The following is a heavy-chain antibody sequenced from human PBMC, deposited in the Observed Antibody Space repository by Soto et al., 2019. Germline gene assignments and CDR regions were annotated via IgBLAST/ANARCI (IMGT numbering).Heavy chain of an antibody. V-gene: IGHV3-11*01. CDR2: ISSSGTTI. CDR3: ARVDPTAQS. J-gene: IGHJ5*02. CDR1: GFTFSDYY. Sequence: QVQLGESGGGLVKPGGSLRISCADSGFTFSDYYMSWISQAPGNGLEWVSYISSSGTTIYYADSVKGRFTISRDKAKNSLYLQMNSLRAEDTAVYYCARVDPTAQSWRQGTLVTVS. D-gene: IGHD2-2*03.